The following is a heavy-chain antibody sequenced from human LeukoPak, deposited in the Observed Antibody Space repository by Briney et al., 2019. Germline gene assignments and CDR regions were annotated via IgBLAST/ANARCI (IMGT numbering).Heavy chain of an antibody. V-gene: IGHV4-34*01. CDR1: GGSFSGYY. CDR2: IDHSGRT. D-gene: IGHD6-13*01. CDR3: ARKSIVTAGRKPYDV. J-gene: IGHJ4*02. Sequence: PSETLSLTCVVYGGSFSGYYWSWIRQPPGKGLEWIGEIDHSGRTNSNASLKSRVTISVDMSKNQFSLRLSSVTAADTAVYYCARKSIVTAGRKPYDVWDQGTLVTVSP.